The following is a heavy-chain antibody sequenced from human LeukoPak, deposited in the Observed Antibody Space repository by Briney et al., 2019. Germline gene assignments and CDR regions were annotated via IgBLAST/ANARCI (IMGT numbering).Heavy chain of an antibody. CDR3: ARDPIIAAAGQP. Sequence: SQTLSLTCTVSGGSISSGGYYWSWIRQPPGKGLEWIGYIYHSGSTYYNPSLKSRVTISVDRSKNQFSLKLSSVTAADTAVYYCARDPIIAAAGQPWGQGTLVTVSS. CDR2: IYHSGST. V-gene: IGHV4-30-2*01. D-gene: IGHD6-13*01. J-gene: IGHJ4*02. CDR1: GGSISSGGYY.